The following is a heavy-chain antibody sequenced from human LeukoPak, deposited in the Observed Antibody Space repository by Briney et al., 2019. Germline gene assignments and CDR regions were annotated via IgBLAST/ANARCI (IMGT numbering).Heavy chain of an antibody. V-gene: IGHV1-46*01. CDR2: INPSGGST. D-gene: IGHD3-3*01. CDR1: GYTFTSYY. J-gene: IGHJ4*02. Sequence: GASVKVSCKASGYTFTSYYMHWVRQAPGQGLEWMGIINPSGGSTSYAQKLQGRVTMTTDTSTSTAYMELRSLRSDDTAVYYCARGGYYDFWSGYYSPVDFYFDYWGQGTLVTVSS. CDR3: ARGGYYDFWSGYYSPVDFYFDY.